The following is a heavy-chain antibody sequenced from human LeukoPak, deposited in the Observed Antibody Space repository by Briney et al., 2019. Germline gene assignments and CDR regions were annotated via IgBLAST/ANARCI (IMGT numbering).Heavy chain of an antibody. V-gene: IGHV3-23*01. CDR1: GFTFSSYA. J-gene: IGHJ4*02. CDR3: AKTTYYYDSSGYY. CDR2: ISGSGGST. Sequence: GRSLRLSCAASGFTFSSYAMSWVRQAPGKGLEWVSAISGSGGSTYYADSVKGRFTISRDNSKNTLYLQMNSLRAEDTAVYYCAKTTYYYDSSGYYWGQGTLVTVSS. D-gene: IGHD3-22*01.